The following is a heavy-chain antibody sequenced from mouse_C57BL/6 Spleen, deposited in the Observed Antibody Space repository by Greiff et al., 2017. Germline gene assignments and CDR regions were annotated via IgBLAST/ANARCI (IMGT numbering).Heavy chain of an antibody. CDR2: ISDGGSYT. V-gene: IGHV5-4*01. Sequence: EVKLMESGGGLVKPGGSLNLSCAASGFTFRSYALSWVRQTPENRLEWVATISDGGSYTYYPANVKGRFTISRENAKNNLYLQMNHLKSEDTAIYYCARDRDGYYFDYWGQGTSLTVSS. J-gene: IGHJ2*02. CDR3: ARDRDGYYFDY. CDR1: GFTFRSYA. D-gene: IGHD2-3*01.